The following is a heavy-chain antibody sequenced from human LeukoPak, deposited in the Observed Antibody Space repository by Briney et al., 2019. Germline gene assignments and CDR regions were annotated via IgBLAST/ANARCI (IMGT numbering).Heavy chain of an antibody. CDR3: AKEPYDSSGNHLDY. J-gene: IGHJ4*02. D-gene: IGHD3-22*01. CDR2: ISGSGGST. V-gene: IGHV3-23*01. CDR1: GFTFSTYA. Sequence: PGGSLRLSCAASGFTFSTYAMSWVRQAPGKGLEWVSAISGSGGSTYYADSVNGRFTISRDSSKNTLYLQMNSLRAEDTAVYYCAKEPYDSSGNHLDYWGQGTLVTVSS.